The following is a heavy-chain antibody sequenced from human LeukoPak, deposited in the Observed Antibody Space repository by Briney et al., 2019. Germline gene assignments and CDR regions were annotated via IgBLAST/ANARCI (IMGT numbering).Heavy chain of an antibody. J-gene: IGHJ5*02. V-gene: IGHV4-31*03. CDR1: GGSIRSGGYY. CDR3: ARGRGYYDSSGYNNWFDP. Sequence: SQTLSLTCTVAGGSIRSGGYYWSWIRQHPGKGLEWIGYIYDSGKTYYSPSLKSRLVISADTSKSQFSLKLSSVTAADTAVYYCARGRGYYDSSGYNNWFDPWGQGTLVTVSS. CDR2: IYDSGKT. D-gene: IGHD3-22*01.